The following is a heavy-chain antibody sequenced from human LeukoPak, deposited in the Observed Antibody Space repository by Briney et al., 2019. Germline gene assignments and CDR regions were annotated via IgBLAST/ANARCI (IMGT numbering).Heavy chain of an antibody. CDR2: IYYSGST. D-gene: IGHD3-16*01. J-gene: IGHJ4*02. CDR1: AGSVISDNYY. Sequence: RSSETLSLTCTVSAGSVISDNYYWSWIRQPPGKGLEWIGYIYYSGSTNCNPSLKSRVTISVDTSKNQFSLNLRSVTAAATAVYYCWGASYWGQGTLVTVSS. V-gene: IGHV4-61*01. CDR3: WGASY.